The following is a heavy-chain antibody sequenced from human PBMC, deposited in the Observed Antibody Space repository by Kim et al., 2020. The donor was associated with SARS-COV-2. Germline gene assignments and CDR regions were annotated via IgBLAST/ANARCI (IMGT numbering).Heavy chain of an antibody. D-gene: IGHD3-10*01. CDR3: ARDLHKVRRIFPYFYGMDV. CDR2: ISSGGTTI. CDR1: EFTFSSYE. J-gene: IGHJ6*02. V-gene: IGHV3-48*03. Sequence: GGSLRLSCAASEFTFSSYEMNWVRQAPGKGLEWVSYISSGGTTIYYADSVKGRFTISRDNAKSSLYLQMNSLGVEDTAVYYCARDLHKVRRIFPYFYGMDVWGQGTTVTVSS.